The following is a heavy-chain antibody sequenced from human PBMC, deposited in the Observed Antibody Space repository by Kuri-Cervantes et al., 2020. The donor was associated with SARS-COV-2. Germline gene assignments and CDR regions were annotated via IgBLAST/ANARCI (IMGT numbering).Heavy chain of an antibody. CDR2: ISSSSSTI. J-gene: IGHJ6*02. CDR1: GFTFSSYS. D-gene: IGHD2-2*01. V-gene: IGHV3-48*01. Sequence: AGSLRLSCAASGFTFSSYSMNWVRQAPGKGLEWVSYISSSSSTIYYADSVKGRFTISRDNAKNSLYLQMNSLRAEDTAVYYCARAGDIVVVPAAIDVWGQGTTVTVSS. CDR3: ARAGDIVVVPAAIDV.